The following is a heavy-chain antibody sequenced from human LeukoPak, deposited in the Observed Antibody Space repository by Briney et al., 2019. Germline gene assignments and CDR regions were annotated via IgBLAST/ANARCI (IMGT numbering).Heavy chain of an antibody. CDR3: ARLRVTYYDFWSGKGWFDP. Sequence: SETLSLTCAVSGYSISSGYYWGWIRQHPGKGLEWIGSIYHSGSTYYNPSLKSRVTISVDTSKNQFSLKLSSVTAADTAVYYCARLRVTYYDFWSGKGWFDPWGQGTLVTVSS. J-gene: IGHJ5*02. CDR1: GYSISSGYY. CDR2: IYHSGST. D-gene: IGHD3-3*01. V-gene: IGHV4-38-2*01.